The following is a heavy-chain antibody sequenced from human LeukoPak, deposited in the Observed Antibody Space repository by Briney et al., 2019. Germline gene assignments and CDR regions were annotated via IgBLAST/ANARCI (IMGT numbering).Heavy chain of an antibody. CDR1: GFTLSSNY. Sequence: GGSLRLSCAASGFTLSSNYMSWVRQAPGKGLEWVSYISSSGSTIYYAGSVKGRFTISRDNAKNSLYLQMNSLRAEDTAVYYCARSDSDFWSGYSDYWGQGTLVTVSS. J-gene: IGHJ4*02. CDR2: ISSSGSTI. D-gene: IGHD3-3*01. V-gene: IGHV3-11*04. CDR3: ARSDSDFWSGYSDY.